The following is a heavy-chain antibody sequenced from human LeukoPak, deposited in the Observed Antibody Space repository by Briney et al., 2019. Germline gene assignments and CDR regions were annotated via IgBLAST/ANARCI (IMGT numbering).Heavy chain of an antibody. J-gene: IGHJ4*02. CDR1: GFTFSDYG. CDR2: ISGSGGST. D-gene: IGHD3-3*01. Sequence: GRSLRLSCAAAGFTFSDYGMHWVRQAPGKGLEWVSAISGSGGSTYYADSVKGRFTISRDNSKNTLYLQMNSLRAEDTAVYYCAKEGDYDFWSGYYTIAFDYWAQGTLVTVSS. CDR3: AKEGDYDFWSGYYTIAFDY. V-gene: IGHV3-23*01.